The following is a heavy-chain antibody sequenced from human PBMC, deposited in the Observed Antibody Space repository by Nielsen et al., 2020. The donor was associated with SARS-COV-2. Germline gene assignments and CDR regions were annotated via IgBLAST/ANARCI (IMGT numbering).Heavy chain of an antibody. D-gene: IGHD3-3*01. J-gene: IGHJ4*02. V-gene: IGHV3-33*08. CDR3: ARSLEGFDY. CDR1: GFTFSSYG. Sequence: GESLKISCAASGFTFSSYGMHWVRQAPGKGLEWVAVIWYDGSNKYYADSVKGRFTISRDNSKNTLYLQMNSLRAEDTAVYYCARSLEGFDYWGQGTLVTDSS. CDR2: IWYDGSNK.